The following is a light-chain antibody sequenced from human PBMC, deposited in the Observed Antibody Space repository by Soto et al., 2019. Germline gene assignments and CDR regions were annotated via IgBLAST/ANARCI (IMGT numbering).Light chain of an antibody. J-gene: IGKJ5*01. Sequence: LVTLTKNSLSFTPGRPASISCPSRQILLHSDGKTYLYWYLQKPGQPPQLLIYEVSNRFSGVPDRFSGSGSGTDFTLKISRVEAEDVGVYCCMLSILLLISFCHGTLLE. V-gene: IGKV2D-29*01. CDR3: MLSILLLIS. CDR1: QILLHSDGKTY. CDR2: EVS.